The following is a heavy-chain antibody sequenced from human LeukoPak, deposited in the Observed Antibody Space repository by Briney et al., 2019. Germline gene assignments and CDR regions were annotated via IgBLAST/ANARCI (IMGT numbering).Heavy chain of an antibody. CDR2: ISYDGSNK. D-gene: IGHD4-17*01. CDR1: GFTFSSYG. J-gene: IGHJ4*02. V-gene: IGHV3-30*18. CDR3: AKDNGHYGDYGYYFDY. Sequence: GRSLRLSCAASGFTFSSYGMHWVRQAPGKGLEWVAVISYDGSNKYYADSVKGRFTISRDNSKNTLYLQMNSLRAEDTAVYYCAKDNGHYGDYGYYFDYWGQGTLVTVSS.